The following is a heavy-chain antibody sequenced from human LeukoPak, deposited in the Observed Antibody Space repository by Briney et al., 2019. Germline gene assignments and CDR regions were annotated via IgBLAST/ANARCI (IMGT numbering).Heavy chain of an antibody. CDR1: GGSFSGYY. D-gene: IGHD3-3*01. CDR2: IYYSGST. Sequence: SETLSLTCAVYGGSFSGYYWSWIRQPPGKGLEWIGSIYYSGSTYYNPSLKSRVTISVDTSKNQFSLKLSSVTAADTAVYYCARHVDFWSGYYGGDCWFDPWGQGTLVTVSS. J-gene: IGHJ5*02. V-gene: IGHV4-34*01. CDR3: ARHVDFWSGYYGGDCWFDP.